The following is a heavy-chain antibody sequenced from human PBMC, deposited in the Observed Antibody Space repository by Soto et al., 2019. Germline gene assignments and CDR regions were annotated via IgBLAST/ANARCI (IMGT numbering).Heavy chain of an antibody. V-gene: IGHV4-59*01. CDR3: AKYRRTEADGYTLDF. D-gene: IGHD5-12*01. CDR2: VYYSGST. Sequence: SETLSLTCTISDGNISGYYWSWIRQPPGKGLEWIGYVYYSGSTNYDPSLESRVTISIDTSKNQFSLKLTSVTAADTAVYYCAKYRRTEADGYTLDFWGQGTLVTVSS. J-gene: IGHJ4*02. CDR1: DGNISGYY.